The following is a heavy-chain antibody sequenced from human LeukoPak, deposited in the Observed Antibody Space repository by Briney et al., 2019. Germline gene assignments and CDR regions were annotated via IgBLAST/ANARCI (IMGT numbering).Heavy chain of an antibody. Sequence: SETLSLTCTVSGGSISSYYWSWIRQPPGKGLEWIGYIYYSGSTNYNPSLKSRVTISVDTSKKQFSLKLSSVTAADTAVYYCARHDSYDSSGYYSGYFQHWGQGTLVTVSS. J-gene: IGHJ1*01. CDR2: IYYSGST. CDR1: GGSISSYY. D-gene: IGHD3-22*01. CDR3: ARHDSYDSSGYYSGYFQH. V-gene: IGHV4-59*08.